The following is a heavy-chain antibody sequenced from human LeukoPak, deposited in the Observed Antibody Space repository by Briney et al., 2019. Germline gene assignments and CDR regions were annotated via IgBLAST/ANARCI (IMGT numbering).Heavy chain of an antibody. CDR3: ARDDSSGKHDY. CDR1: GGTFISYA. Sequence: SXKVSCKASGGTFISYAISWVRQAPGQGREWMGGIIPIFGTANYAQKFQGRVTITTDESTSTAYMELSSLRSEDTAVYYCARDDSSGKHDYWGQGTLVTVSS. V-gene: IGHV1-69*05. D-gene: IGHD3-22*01. CDR2: IIPIFGTA. J-gene: IGHJ4*02.